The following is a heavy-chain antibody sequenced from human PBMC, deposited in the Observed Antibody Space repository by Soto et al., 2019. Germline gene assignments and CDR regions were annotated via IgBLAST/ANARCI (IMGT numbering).Heavy chain of an antibody. D-gene: IGHD5-18*01. CDR2: ISYDGSNK. V-gene: IGHV3-30*18. Sequence: GGSLRLSCAASGFTFSSYGMHWVRQAPGKGLEWVAVISYDGSNKYYADSVKGRFTISRDNSKNTLYLQMNSLRAEDTAVYYCAKEMGFVYSYGYYYGMDVWGQGTTVTVSS. J-gene: IGHJ6*02. CDR3: AKEMGFVYSYGYYYGMDV. CDR1: GFTFSSYG.